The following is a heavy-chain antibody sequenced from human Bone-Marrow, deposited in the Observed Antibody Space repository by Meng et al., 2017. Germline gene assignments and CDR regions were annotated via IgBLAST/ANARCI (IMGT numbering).Heavy chain of an antibody. D-gene: IGHD6-19*01. V-gene: IGHV3-9*01. CDR2: ISWNSGSI. CDR3: AKDMKSGGWYGDAFDI. J-gene: IGHJ3*02. Sequence: SLKISCAASGFTFDDYAMHWVRQAPGKGLEWVSGISWNSGSIGYADSVKGRFTISRDNAKNSLYLQMNSLRAEDTALYYCAKDMKSGGWYGDAFDIWGQGTMVTVSS. CDR1: GFTFDDYA.